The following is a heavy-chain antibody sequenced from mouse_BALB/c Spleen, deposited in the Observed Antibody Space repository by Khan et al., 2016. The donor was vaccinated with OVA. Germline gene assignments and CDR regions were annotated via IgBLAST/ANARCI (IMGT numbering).Heavy chain of an antibody. Sequence: QVQLKESGPGLVAPSQSLSITCTISGFSLTNYGVHWVRQPPGKGLEWLVVIWSDGSTTYNSALKSRLTISKDNSESQFFLKMNSLQTDDTAMYFCARQPYYHYNIMDYGGQGTSVTVSS. D-gene: IGHD2-10*01. J-gene: IGHJ4*01. CDR1: GFSLTNYG. V-gene: IGHV2-6-1*01. CDR3: ARQPYYHYNIMDY. CDR2: IWSDGST.